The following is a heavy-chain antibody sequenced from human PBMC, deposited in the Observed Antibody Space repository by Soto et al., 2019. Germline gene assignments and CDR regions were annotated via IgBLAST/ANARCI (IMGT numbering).Heavy chain of an antibody. CDR1: GLGLSGDT. J-gene: IGHJ4*02. CDR3: ARDAGRELPRGIGY. D-gene: IGHD1-26*01. V-gene: IGHV3-21*01. CDR2: ISSSSSYV. Sequence: GGSLRLSCVASGLGLSGDTMKLVLHAPGKGLEWVSMISSSSSYVFYADSVKGRFTVSRDNAKNTLYLQMNNLRAEDTAMYFCARDAGRELPRGIGYWGRGTLVTVSS.